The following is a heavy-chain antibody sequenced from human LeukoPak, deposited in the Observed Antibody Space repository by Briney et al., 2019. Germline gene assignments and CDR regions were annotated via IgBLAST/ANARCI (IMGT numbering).Heavy chain of an antibody. CDR2: ISGSGDST. CDR3: AKDLVSGYSYGYDY. CDR1: GFTVSSNY. Sequence: GGSLRLSCAASGFTVSSNYMGWVRQAPGKGLEWVSAISGSGDSTYYADSVKGRFTISRDNSKNTLSLQMNTLRAEDTAVYYCAKDLVSGYSYGYDYWGQGILVTVSS. D-gene: IGHD5-18*01. J-gene: IGHJ4*02. V-gene: IGHV3-23*01.